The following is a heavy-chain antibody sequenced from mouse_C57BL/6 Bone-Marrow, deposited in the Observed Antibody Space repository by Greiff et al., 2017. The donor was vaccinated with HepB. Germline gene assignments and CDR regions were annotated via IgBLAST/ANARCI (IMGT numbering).Heavy chain of an antibody. V-gene: IGHV1-75*01. CDR2: IFPGSGST. J-gene: IGHJ4*01. CDR1: GYTFTDYY. Sequence: VQLQQSGPELVKPGASVKISCKASGYTFTDYYINWVKQTPGQGLEWIGWIFPGSGSTYYNEKFKGKATLTVDKTYSTAYMLLSSLTSEDAAVYFCARSTMITTRAMDYWGQGTSVTVSS. D-gene: IGHD2-4*01. CDR3: ARSTMITTRAMDY.